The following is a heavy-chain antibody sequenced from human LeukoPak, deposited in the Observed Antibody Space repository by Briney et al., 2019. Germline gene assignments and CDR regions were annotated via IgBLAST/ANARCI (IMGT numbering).Heavy chain of an antibody. D-gene: IGHD4-17*01. CDR2: ISYDGSNK. J-gene: IGHJ6*02. V-gene: IGHV3-30*18. CDR1: GFTFSSYG. Sequence: GGSLRLSCAASGFTFSSYGMHWVRQAPGKGLGWVAVISYDGSNKYYADSVKGRFTISRDNSKNALYLQMNSLRADDTAVYCCAKVANYGDPRYYGMDVWGQGTTVTVSS. CDR3: AKVANYGDPRYYGMDV.